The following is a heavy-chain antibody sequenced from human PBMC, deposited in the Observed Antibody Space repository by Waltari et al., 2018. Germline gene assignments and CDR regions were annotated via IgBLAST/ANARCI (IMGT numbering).Heavy chain of an antibody. V-gene: IGHV4-59*01. D-gene: IGHD3-10*01. CDR3: AGLVGESIDF. CDR1: GGPISSYY. Sequence: QVQLQESGPGLVKPSETLSLTGTVSGGPISSYYWSWIRQPPGKGLEWIGYIYYSGSTNYNPSLKSRVTISVDTSKNQFSLKLSSVTAADTAVYYCAGLVGESIDFWGRGTLVTVSS. CDR2: IYYSGST. J-gene: IGHJ4*02.